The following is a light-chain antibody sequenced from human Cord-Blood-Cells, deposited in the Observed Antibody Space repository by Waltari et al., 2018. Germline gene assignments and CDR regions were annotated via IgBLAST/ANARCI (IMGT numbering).Light chain of an antibody. V-gene: IGLV2-23*01. CDR2: EGS. CDR3: CSYAGSSTHVV. CDR1: RSAVGVFNL. Sequence: QSALTQPASVSGSPGQSITLSCTGTRSAVGVFNLVSWYQQHPGKAPKLMIYEGSKRPSGVSNRFSGSKSGNTASLTISGLQAEDEADYYCCSYAGSSTHVVFGGGTKLTVL. J-gene: IGLJ2*01.